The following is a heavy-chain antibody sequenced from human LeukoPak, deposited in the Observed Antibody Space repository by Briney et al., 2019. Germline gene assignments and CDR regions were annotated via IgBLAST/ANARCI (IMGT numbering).Heavy chain of an antibody. Sequence: GGSLRLSCAASGVTFSRHGMSWVRQAPGKGLEWVSTISGSGYNTYYADSVMGRFTISRDNSKNTMYLQMNSLRAEDTAVYYCAKDQSVAGRDYFDYWGQGTLVTVSS. CDR2: ISGSGYNT. D-gene: IGHD6-19*01. CDR1: GVTFSRHG. J-gene: IGHJ4*02. V-gene: IGHV3-23*01. CDR3: AKDQSVAGRDYFDY.